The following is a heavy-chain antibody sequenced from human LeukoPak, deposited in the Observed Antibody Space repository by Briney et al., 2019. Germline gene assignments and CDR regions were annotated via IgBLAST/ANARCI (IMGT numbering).Heavy chain of an antibody. V-gene: IGHV4-34*01. CDR2: INHSGST. CDR3: ARQVYWYFDL. Sequence: PSETLSLTCAVYGGSFSGYYWSWIRQPPGKGLEWIGEINHSGSTNYNPYLKSRVTISVDTSKNQFSLKLSSVTAADTAVYCCARQVYWYFDLWGRGTLVTVSS. CDR1: GGSFSGYY. J-gene: IGHJ2*01.